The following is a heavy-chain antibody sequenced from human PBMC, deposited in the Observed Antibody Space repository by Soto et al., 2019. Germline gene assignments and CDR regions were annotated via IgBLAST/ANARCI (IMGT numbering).Heavy chain of an antibody. Sequence: SETLSLTCTVSGGSISSYYWSWIRQPPGKGLEWIGDIRYSGNPNYNPSLKSRVTISVDTSKKQFSLKLSSVTAADTAVYYCARTLTVVRGGFDPWGQGTLVTVSS. J-gene: IGHJ5*02. CDR3: ARTLTVVRGGFDP. CDR1: GGSISSYY. V-gene: IGHV4-59*01. CDR2: IRYSGNP. D-gene: IGHD3-10*01.